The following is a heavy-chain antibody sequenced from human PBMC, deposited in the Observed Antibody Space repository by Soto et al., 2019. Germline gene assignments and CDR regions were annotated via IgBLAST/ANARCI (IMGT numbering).Heavy chain of an antibody. CDR3: AKDRARGASGFFLDH. V-gene: IGHV3-23*01. J-gene: IGHJ4*02. CDR2: VSASGLNT. CDR1: GFTFSTYA. D-gene: IGHD1-1*01. Sequence: EVQLLESGGKLVQPGGSLTLSCAASGFTFSTYAMAWVRQAPGKGLEWVSGVSASGLNTDYADPVKGRFYISRDNSKNTVSLHMNSLRAEDTALYCWAKDRARGASGFFLDHWGQGTPVTVPS.